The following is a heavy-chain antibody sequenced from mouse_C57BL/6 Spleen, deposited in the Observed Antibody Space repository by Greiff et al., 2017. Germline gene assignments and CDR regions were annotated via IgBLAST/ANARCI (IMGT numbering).Heavy chain of an antibody. J-gene: IGHJ1*03. D-gene: IGHD2-4*01. CDR1: GYTFTSYW. CDR2: IHPNSGST. V-gene: IGHV1-64*01. CDR3: AREILHYEYGGGYFDV. Sequence: QVQLQQPGAELVKPGASVQLSCKASGYTFTSYWMHWVKQRPGQGLEWIGMIHPNSGSTNYNEKFKSKATLTVDQSSSTAYMQLSSLTSEDSAVYYCAREILHYEYGGGYFDVWGTGTTVTVSS.